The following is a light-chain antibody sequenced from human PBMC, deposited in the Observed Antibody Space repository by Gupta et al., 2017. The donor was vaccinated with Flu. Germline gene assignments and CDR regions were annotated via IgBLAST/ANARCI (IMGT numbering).Light chain of an antibody. CDR2: DAS. CDR3: QQYNKRPLT. V-gene: IGKV3-15*01. CDR1: QTLSGN. Sequence: EIVMTQSPATLSVSPGERATLSCRASQTLSGNLAWYQQKPGQAPRLLMYDASIRAAGIPARFSGSGSGTEFTLTISSLQSEDFAVYYCQQYNKRPLTFGGGTKVEIK. J-gene: IGKJ4*01.